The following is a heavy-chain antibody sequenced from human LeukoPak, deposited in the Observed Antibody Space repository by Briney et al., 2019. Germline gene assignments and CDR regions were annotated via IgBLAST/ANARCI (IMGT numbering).Heavy chain of an antibody. D-gene: IGHD4-17*01. CDR2: IHTSGDT. J-gene: IGHJ4*02. CDR1: GLTGSHNY. V-gene: IGHV3-53*01. CDR3: AKNEGEDYGDYPAGPDY. Sequence: GGSLRLSCAASGLTGSHNYVSWVRQAPGKGLEWVSAIHTSGDTCYADSVKGRFTISRDNSKNTLYLQMNSLTAEDTAVYYCAKNEGEDYGDYPAGPDYWGQGTLVTVSS.